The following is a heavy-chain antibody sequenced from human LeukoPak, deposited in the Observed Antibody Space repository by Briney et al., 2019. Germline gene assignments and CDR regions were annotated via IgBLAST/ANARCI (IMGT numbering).Heavy chain of an antibody. CDR3: VRDRGFGANDY. Sequence: GGSLRLSCAASGFTFSSYWMSWVRQTPGKGLEWVANIRQDGSTMSYVDSVRGRFTISRDNAKNSLYLQMSSLGADDTAVYYCVRDRGFGANDYWGQGTLVTVSS. D-gene: IGHD3-10*01. J-gene: IGHJ4*02. CDR2: IRQDGSTM. CDR1: GFTFSSYW. V-gene: IGHV3-7*01.